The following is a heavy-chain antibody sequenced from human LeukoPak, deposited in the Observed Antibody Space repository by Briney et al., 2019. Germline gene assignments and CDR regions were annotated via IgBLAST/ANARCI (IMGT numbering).Heavy chain of an antibody. D-gene: IGHD1-1*01. CDR3: ARRSPGTTPFFDY. Sequence: GESLKISCKSSGYSFTNYWVGWVRQMPGKGLEWMGIIYPGDSDTRYSSSFQGQVTISADKSISTAYLQWSSLKASDTAMYYCARRSPGTTPFFDYWGQGTLVTVSS. CDR1: GYSFTNYW. J-gene: IGHJ4*02. V-gene: IGHV5-51*01. CDR2: IYPGDSDT.